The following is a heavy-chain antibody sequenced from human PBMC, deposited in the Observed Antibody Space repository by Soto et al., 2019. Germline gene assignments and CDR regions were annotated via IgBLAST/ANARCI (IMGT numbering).Heavy chain of an antibody. CDR3: ARHNRYSSTWFEGWFDP. CDR1: GGSISSGGYS. D-gene: IGHD6-13*01. CDR2: IYHSGST. V-gene: IGHV4-30-2*02. Sequence: PSETLSLTCAVSGGSISSGGYSWSWIRQPPGTGLEWIGYIYHSGSTYYNPSLKSRVTISVDRSKNQFSLKLSSVTAADTAMYYCARHNRYSSTWFEGWFDPWGQGTLVTVSS. J-gene: IGHJ5*02.